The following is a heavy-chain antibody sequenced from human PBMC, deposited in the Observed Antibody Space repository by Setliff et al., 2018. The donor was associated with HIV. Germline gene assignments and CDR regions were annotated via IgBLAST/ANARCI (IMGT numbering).Heavy chain of an antibody. CDR2: ISSSSSYI. V-gene: IGHV3-21*01. CDR1: GFTFSSYS. J-gene: IGHJ4*02. CDR3: TRVVGEGYNSVDY. Sequence: PGGSLRLSCAASGFTFSSYSMTWVRQAPGKGLEWVSSISSSSSYIYYADSIKGRFTISRDNAKSSLYLQMNSLRAEDTAVYYCTRVVGEGYNSVDYWGQGTLVTVS. D-gene: IGHD5-12*01.